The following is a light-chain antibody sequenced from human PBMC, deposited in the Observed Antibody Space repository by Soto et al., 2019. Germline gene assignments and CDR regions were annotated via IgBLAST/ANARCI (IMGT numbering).Light chain of an antibody. CDR3: QSYDSSLSGV. CDR1: SSNIGAGYD. V-gene: IGLV1-40*01. J-gene: IGLJ3*02. Sequence: QSVLTQPPSVSGAPGQRVTISCTGSSSNIGAGYDVHWYQQLPGTAPKLLIYGNSNRPSGVPDRFSGSKSGTSASLAITGLQGDDEADYYCQSYDSSLSGVFGGGTKLTVL. CDR2: GNS.